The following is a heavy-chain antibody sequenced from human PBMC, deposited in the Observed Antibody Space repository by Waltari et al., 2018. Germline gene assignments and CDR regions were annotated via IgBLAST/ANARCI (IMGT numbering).Heavy chain of an antibody. D-gene: IGHD4-17*01. V-gene: IGHV4-59*01. J-gene: IGHJ6*02. CDR1: GGSISSYY. CDR3: ARDSYGDYEGNYYYYGMDV. Sequence: QVQLQESGPGLVKPSETLSLTCTVSGGSISSYYWSWIRQPPGKGLEWIGYIYYSGSTNYNPSLKSRVTISVDTSKNQFSLKLSSVTAADTAVYYCARDSYGDYEGNYYYYGMDVWGQGTTVTVSS. CDR2: IYYSGST.